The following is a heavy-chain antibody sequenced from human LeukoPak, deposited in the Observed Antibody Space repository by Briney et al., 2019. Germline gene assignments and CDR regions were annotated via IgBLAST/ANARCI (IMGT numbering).Heavy chain of an antibody. CDR3: ARVHGSGWYSYLDD. CDR2: IYTSGST. Sequence: SETLSLTCSVSGGSISSGTYSWSWIRQPAGRGLEWIGRIYTSGSTNYNPSLKSRVTISLETSKNQFSLKLSSLTAADTAVYYCARVHGSGWYSYLDDWGQGTLVTVSS. J-gene: IGHJ4*02. CDR1: GGSISSGTYS. V-gene: IGHV4-61*02. D-gene: IGHD6-19*01.